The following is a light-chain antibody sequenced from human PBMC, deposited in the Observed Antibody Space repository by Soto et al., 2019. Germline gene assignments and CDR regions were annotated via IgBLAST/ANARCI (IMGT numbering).Light chain of an antibody. CDR1: QSVSSSS. CDR2: DAF. Sequence: EIVLTQSPGTLSLPPGERATLSCRVSQSVSSSSLAWYQHRPGQAPRLLIYDAFSRATDIPDRFSGSGSGTDFTLTISRLEPEDFAVYYCQHYGSSPPKYTFGQGTKLEI. J-gene: IGKJ2*01. CDR3: QHYGSSPPKYT. V-gene: IGKV3-20*01.